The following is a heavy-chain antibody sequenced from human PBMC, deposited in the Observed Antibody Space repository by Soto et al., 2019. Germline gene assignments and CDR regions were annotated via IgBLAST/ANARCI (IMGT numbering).Heavy chain of an antibody. CDR2: INHSGST. CDR1: GGSFSGYY. D-gene: IGHD3-10*01. Sequence: SETLSLTCAVYGGSFSGYYWSWIRQPPGKGLEWIGEINHSGSTNYNPSLKSRVTISVDTSKNQFSLKLSSVTAADTAVYYCASGITMVRGVNDYWGQGTLVTVSS. CDR3: ASGITMVRGVNDY. V-gene: IGHV4-34*01. J-gene: IGHJ4*02.